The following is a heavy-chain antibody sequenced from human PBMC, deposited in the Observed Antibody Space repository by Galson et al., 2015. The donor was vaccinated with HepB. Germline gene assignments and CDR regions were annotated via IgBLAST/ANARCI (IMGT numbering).Heavy chain of an antibody. CDR3: TRGRIDSNGYLWPYDAFDM. CDR2: ISSRSSYI. J-gene: IGHJ3*02. D-gene: IGHD3-22*01. V-gene: IGHV3-21*01. Sequence: LRLSCAASAFAFSTYSMNWVRQAPGKGLEWVSSISSRSSYIYYADSVKGRFTISRDNAKNSLYLQMNSLRAEDAAVYYCTRGRIDSNGYLWPYDAFDMWGQGTMVTVSS. CDR1: AFAFSTYS.